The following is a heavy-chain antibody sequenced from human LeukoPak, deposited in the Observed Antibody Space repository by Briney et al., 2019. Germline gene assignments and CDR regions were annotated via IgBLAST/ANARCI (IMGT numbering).Heavy chain of an antibody. CDR2: INPNSGGT. V-gene: IGHV1-2*02. CDR1: GYTFTGYY. D-gene: IGHD6-19*01. J-gene: IGHJ4*02. Sequence: ASVKVSCKASGYTFTGYYMHWVRQAPGQEVEWMGWINPNSGGTNYAQKFQGRVTMTRDTSISTAYMELSRLRSDDTAVYYCARDSSGWYGDYWGQGTLVTVSS. CDR3: ARDSSGWYGDY.